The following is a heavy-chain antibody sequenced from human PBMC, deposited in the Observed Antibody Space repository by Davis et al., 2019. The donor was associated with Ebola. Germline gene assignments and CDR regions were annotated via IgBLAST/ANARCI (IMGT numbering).Heavy chain of an antibody. CDR2: INHSGST. D-gene: IGHD6-19*01. CDR1: GGSFSGYY. V-gene: IGHV4-34*01. CDR3: ASAINYQVAAYGMDV. J-gene: IGHJ6*02. Sequence: SETLSLTCAVYGGSFSGYYWSWIRQPPGKGLEWIGEINHSGSTNYNPSLKSRVTISVDTSKNQFSLKLSSVTAADTAVYYCASAINYQVAAYGMDVWGQGTTVTVSS.